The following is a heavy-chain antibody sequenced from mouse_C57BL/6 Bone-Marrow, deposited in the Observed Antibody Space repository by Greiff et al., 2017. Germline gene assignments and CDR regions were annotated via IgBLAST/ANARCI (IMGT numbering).Heavy chain of an antibody. Sequence: VKLMESGAELVRPGTSVKMPCKASGYTFTNYWIGWAKQRPGHGLEWIGDIYPGGGYTNYNEKFKGKATLTADKSSSTAYMQFSSLTSEDSAIYYCARSLVLLLFDYWGQGTTLTVSS. CDR2: IYPGGGYT. J-gene: IGHJ2*01. CDR1: GYTFTNYW. V-gene: IGHV1-63*01. D-gene: IGHD1-1*01. CDR3: ARSLVLLLFDY.